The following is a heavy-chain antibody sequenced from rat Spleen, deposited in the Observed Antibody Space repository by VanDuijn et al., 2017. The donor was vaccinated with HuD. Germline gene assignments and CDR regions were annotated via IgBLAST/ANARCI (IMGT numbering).Heavy chain of an antibody. Sequence: QGQLKESGPGLVQPSQTLSLTCTVSGFSLTRYHVSWVRQPPGKGLEWMGLILTGGSTAYNSLLKSRLTISSDISKSQVFLKMNSLQTEDTATYYCARDAGILRYWGQGVMVTVSS. CDR1: GFSLTRYH. J-gene: IGHJ2*01. D-gene: IGHD1-6*01. V-gene: IGHV2-43*01. CDR2: ILTGGST. CDR3: ARDAGILRY.